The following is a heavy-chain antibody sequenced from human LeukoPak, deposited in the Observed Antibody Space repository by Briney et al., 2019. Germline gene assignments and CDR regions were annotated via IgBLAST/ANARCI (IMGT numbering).Heavy chain of an antibody. Sequence: GGSLRLSCAASGFTFSNAWMSWVRQAPGKGLEWVGRIKSKTDGGTTDYAAPVKGRFTISRDDSKNTLYPQMNSLKTEDTAVYYCTTQGGMVRGVIKYYFDYWGQGTLVTVSS. J-gene: IGHJ4*02. CDR1: GFTFSNAW. CDR2: IKSKTDGGTT. CDR3: TTQGGMVRGVIKYYFDY. V-gene: IGHV3-15*01. D-gene: IGHD3-10*01.